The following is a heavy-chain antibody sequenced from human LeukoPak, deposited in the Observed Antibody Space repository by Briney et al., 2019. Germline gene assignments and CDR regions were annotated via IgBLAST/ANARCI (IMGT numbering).Heavy chain of an antibody. CDR1: GINVSSNY. CDR2: IHSGGTT. J-gene: IGHJ5*02. D-gene: IGHD2-8*01. V-gene: IGHV3-53*01. Sequence: PGGSLRLSCVASGINVSSNYMTWVRQAPGKGLEWVSVIHSGGTTDYADSVKGRFTISRDNSKNTLYFQMNSLRAEDTAVYYCARSIGYCTNGVCYYWFDPWGQGTRVSVSS. CDR3: ARSIGYCTNGVCYYWFDP.